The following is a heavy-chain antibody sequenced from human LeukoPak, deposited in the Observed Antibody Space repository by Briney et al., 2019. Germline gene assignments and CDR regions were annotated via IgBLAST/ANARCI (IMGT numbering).Heavy chain of an antibody. CDR3: ANKQQSHYLDY. V-gene: IGHV3-30*02. CDR2: IRYDGSDK. D-gene: IGHD1/OR15-1a*01. J-gene: IGHJ4*02. CDR1: GFIFSNFG. Sequence: GGSLRLSCKASGFIFSNFGMHWVRQAPGKGLEWVALIRYDGSDKYYADSVKARFTISRDNSRNTLYLQMNSLRAEDTAVYYCANKQQSHYLDYWGQGTLVTVSS.